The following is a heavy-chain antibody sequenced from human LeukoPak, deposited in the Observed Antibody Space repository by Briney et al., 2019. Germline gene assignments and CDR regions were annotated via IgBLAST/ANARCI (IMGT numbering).Heavy chain of an antibody. Sequence: SETLSLTCTVSGGSISSYYWSWIRQPPGKGLEWIGYIYYSGSTNYNPSLKSRVTISVDTSKNQFSLKLSSVTAADTAVHYCARSTSHLVLRGWFDPWGQGTLVTVSS. D-gene: IGHD3-3*01. J-gene: IGHJ5*02. CDR1: GGSISSYY. CDR2: IYYSGST. V-gene: IGHV4-59*01. CDR3: ARSTSHLVLRGWFDP.